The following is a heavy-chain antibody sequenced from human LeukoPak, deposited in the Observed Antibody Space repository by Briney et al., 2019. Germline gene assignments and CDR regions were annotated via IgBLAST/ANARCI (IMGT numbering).Heavy chain of an antibody. CDR3: ARFYMDRYGILTGYCEPADY. CDR1: GYTFTSYG. V-gene: IGHV1-18*01. CDR2: ISAYNGNT. J-gene: IGHJ4*02. Sequence: ASVKVSCKASGYTFTSYGISWVRQVPGQGLEWMGWISAYNGNTNYAQKLQGRVTMTTDTSTSTAYMELRSLRSDDTAVYYCARFYMDRYGILTGYCEPADYWGQGTLVTVSS. D-gene: IGHD3-9*01.